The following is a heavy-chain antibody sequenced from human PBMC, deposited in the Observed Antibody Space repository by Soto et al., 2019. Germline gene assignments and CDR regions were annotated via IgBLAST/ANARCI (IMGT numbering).Heavy chain of an antibody. CDR1: GFSLSTSGMR. Sequence: SGPTLVNPTQTLTLTCTFSGFSLSTSGMRVSWIRRPPGKALEWLAHIDWDDDKFYNTSLKTRLTISKDTSKNQVVLTMTNTDPVDTATYYCARIGYHFAMDVWGQGTTVTVSS. J-gene: IGHJ6*02. CDR3: ARIGYHFAMDV. CDR2: IDWDDDK. V-gene: IGHV2-70*04.